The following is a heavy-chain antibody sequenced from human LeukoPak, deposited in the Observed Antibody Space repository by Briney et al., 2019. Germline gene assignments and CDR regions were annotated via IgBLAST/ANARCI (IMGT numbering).Heavy chain of an antibody. CDR2: INPRSGAT. CDR1: GYTFTGYY. V-gene: IGHV1-2*02. D-gene: IGHD2/OR15-2a*01. CDR3: ARDLAAISTGSHNWFDP. Sequence: ASVRVSCKASGYTFTGYYMHWVRQAPGQGLEWMGWINPRSGATKYAQKFQGRVTMTRDTSISTAFMELSRLTSDDTAVYYCARDLAAISTGSHNWFDPWGQGTLVTVSS. J-gene: IGHJ5*02.